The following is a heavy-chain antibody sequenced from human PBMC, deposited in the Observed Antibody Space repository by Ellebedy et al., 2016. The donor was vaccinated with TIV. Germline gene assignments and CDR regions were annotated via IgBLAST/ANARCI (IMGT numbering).Heavy chain of an antibody. J-gene: IGHJ5*01. CDR2: TYNTGNT. Sequence: SETLSLTXAASGVTFSSGGKRWIRLRPSPGQGLEWFGETYNTGNTKYNPSLQSRVTISLDKFKNQFSLNLSDVTAADTAVYYCARDSRGSCSSDSCFLVLGSWGQGTQVTVSS. CDR1: GVTFSSGGKR. V-gene: IGHV4-4*02. CDR3: ARDSRGSCSSDSCFLVLGS. D-gene: IGHD2-2*01.